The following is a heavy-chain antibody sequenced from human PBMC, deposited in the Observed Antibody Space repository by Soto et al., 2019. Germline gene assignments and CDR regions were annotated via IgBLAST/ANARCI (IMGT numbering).Heavy chain of an antibody. D-gene: IGHD6-19*01. Sequence: SVKVSCKASGGTFSSYAISWVRQAPGQGLEWMGGIIPIFGTANYAQKFQGRVTITADESTSTAYMELSSLRSEDTAVYYCARSGSGWTTLYCYYGMDVWGQGTTVTVSS. CDR3: ARSGSGWTTLYCYYGMDV. J-gene: IGHJ6*02. CDR2: IIPIFGTA. V-gene: IGHV1-69*13. CDR1: GGTFSSYA.